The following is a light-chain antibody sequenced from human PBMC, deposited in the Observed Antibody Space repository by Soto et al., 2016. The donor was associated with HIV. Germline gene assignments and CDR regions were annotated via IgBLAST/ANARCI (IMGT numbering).Light chain of an antibody. J-gene: IGLJ2*01. CDR2: DNS. Sequence: SYELTQAPSMSVAPGKTARITCGGNNIGSKSVHWYQQKPGQAPVLVVYDNSDRPSGIPERIFGSNSGNTATLTISRVEAGDEADYYCRVWDSKSDHVVFGGGTKLTVL. CDR1: NIGSKS. V-gene: IGLV3-21*03. CDR3: RVWDSKSDHVV.